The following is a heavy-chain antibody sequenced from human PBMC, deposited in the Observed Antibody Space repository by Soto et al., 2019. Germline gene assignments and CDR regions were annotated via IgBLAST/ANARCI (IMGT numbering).Heavy chain of an antibody. CDR1: GGSISSGGYY. D-gene: IGHD3-10*01. CDR3: ARQCWGGSGSENWFDP. J-gene: IGHJ5*02. V-gene: IGHV4-31*03. CDR2: IYYSGST. Sequence: QVQLQESGPGLVKPSQTLSLTCTVSGGSISSGGYYWSWIRQHPGKGLAWIGYIYYSGSTYYNPSLKSRVTIAVDTSKNQFSLKLSSVTAADTAVYYCARQCWGGSGSENWFDPWGQGTLVTVSS.